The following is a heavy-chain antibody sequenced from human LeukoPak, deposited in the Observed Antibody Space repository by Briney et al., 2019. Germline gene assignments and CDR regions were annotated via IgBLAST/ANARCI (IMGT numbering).Heavy chain of an antibody. V-gene: IGHV4-59*08. Sequence: PSETLSLTCTVSGGSISSYYWSWIRQPPGKGLEWIGYIYYSGSTNYNPSLKSRVTISVDTSKNRFSLKLSSVTAADTAVYYCARLYGEMATMGGPYNWFDPWGQGTLVTVSS. CDR2: IYYSGST. J-gene: IGHJ5*02. CDR3: ARLYGEMATMGGPYNWFDP. CDR1: GGSISSYY. D-gene: IGHD5-24*01.